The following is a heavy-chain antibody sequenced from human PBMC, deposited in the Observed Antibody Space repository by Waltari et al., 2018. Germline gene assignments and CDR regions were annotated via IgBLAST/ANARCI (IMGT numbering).Heavy chain of an antibody. J-gene: IGHJ2*01. CDR1: GYTFTIYA. CDR2: INAVNGNA. V-gene: IGHV1-3*01. Sequence: QVQLVQSGAEVKKPGASVKVSCKASGYTFTIYAMHWVRKAPGQRLEWMGWINAVNGNAKYSQKFQGRVTSTRYTSASTVYMELSSLRSEDTAVYYCARGKTGTLIYGYFDLWGRGTLVTVSS. D-gene: IGHD7-27*01. CDR3: ARGKTGTLIYGYFDL.